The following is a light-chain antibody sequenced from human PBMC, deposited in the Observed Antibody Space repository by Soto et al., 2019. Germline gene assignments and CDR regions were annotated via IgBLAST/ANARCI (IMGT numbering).Light chain of an antibody. V-gene: IGKV1-12*01. J-gene: IGKJ4*01. CDR3: QQANSFGLT. CDR1: QGISSW. CDR2: AAS. Sequence: DIQMTQSPSSVSASVGDRVTITCRASQGISSWLARYQQKPGKAPKLLIYAASSLQSGVPSRFSGSGSVTDFTLTISSLQPEDSATYYCQQANSFGLTFGGGTKVEIK.